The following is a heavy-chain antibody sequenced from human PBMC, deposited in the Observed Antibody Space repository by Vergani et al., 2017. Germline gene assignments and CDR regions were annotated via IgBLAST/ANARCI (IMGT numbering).Heavy chain of an antibody. CDR2: IYHSGGA. V-gene: IGHV4-39*01. D-gene: IGHD3-9*01. J-gene: IGHJ4*02. CDR3: ARTESFILRYFHWAL. CDR1: GGSITSSSYY. Sequence: QLHLQESGPGLVKPSETLSLTCTVSGGSITSSSYYWGWIRQPPGNGLEWIGNIYHSGGAYYNLSLKGRVTLSVDTSKNQFSLEVTSVTAADTAIYFCARTESFILRYFHWALWGQGTLVTVSS.